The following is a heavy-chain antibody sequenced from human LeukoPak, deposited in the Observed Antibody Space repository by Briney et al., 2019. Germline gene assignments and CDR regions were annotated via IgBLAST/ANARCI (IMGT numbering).Heavy chain of an antibody. J-gene: IGHJ4*02. D-gene: IGHD3-10*01. Sequence: GGSLRLSCAASGFTLSSYAMTWVRQAPGKGLEWVSTISNNGGNTYYADSVKGRFTISRDISKNTLFLQMSSLRAEDTAIYYCARALLYFGEGTLAIDYWGQGTLVTVSS. CDR1: GFTLSSYA. CDR2: ISNNGGNT. V-gene: IGHV3-23*01. CDR3: ARALLYFGEGTLAIDY.